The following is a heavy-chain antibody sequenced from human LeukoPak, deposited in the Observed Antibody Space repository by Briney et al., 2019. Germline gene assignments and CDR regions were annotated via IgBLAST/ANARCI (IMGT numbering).Heavy chain of an antibody. CDR2: IYYSGST. Sequence: PSETLSLTCTVSGGSISSYYWSWIRQPPGKGLEGIGYIYYSGSTNYNPSLKSRVTISVDTSKNQFSLKLSSVTAADTAVYYCARVYDDILTGQWGRPQYYFVYWGQGTLVTVSS. V-gene: IGHV4-59*01. D-gene: IGHD3-9*01. CDR1: GGSISSYY. CDR3: ARVYDDILTGQWGRPQYYFVY. J-gene: IGHJ4*02.